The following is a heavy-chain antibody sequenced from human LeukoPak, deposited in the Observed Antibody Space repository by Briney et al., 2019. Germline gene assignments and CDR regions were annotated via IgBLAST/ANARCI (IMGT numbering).Heavy chain of an antibody. Sequence: SETLSLTCSVSGGSITSYYWSWIRQPPGKGLEWIGHVSDGGRTNYSPSLRSRVSISVDTSKNQFSLKLNSVTAADTAVYFCARASTTFDDWCQGTLVTVSS. CDR1: GGSITSYY. D-gene: IGHD1-1*01. CDR2: VSDGGRT. CDR3: ARASTTFDD. V-gene: IGHV4-59*01. J-gene: IGHJ4*02.